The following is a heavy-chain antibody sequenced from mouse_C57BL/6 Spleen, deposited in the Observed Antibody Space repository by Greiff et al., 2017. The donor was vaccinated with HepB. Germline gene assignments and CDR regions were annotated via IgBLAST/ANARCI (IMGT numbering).Heavy chain of an antibody. Sequence: EVQLVESGGGLVKPGGSLKLSCAASGFTFSSYAMSWVRQTPEKRLEWVATISDGGSYTYYPDNVKGRFTISRDNAKNNLYLQMSHLKSEDTAMYYCARGPYYYGSSYEDYYAMDYWGQGTSVTVSS. V-gene: IGHV5-4*01. J-gene: IGHJ4*01. CDR2: ISDGGSYT. CDR1: GFTFSSYA. D-gene: IGHD1-1*01. CDR3: ARGPYYYGSSYEDYYAMDY.